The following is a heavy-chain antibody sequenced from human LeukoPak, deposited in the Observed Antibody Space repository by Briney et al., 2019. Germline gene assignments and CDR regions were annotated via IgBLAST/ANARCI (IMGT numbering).Heavy chain of an antibody. CDR2: ISSSSSTI. CDR3: AKDMKAVAPEGDAFDI. CDR1: GFTFSSYS. J-gene: IGHJ3*02. V-gene: IGHV3-48*04. D-gene: IGHD6-19*01. Sequence: GGSLRLSCAASGFTFSSYSMNWVRQAPGKGLEWVSYISSSSSTIYYADSVKGRFTISRDNAKNSLYLQMNSLRAEDTALYYCAKDMKAVAPEGDAFDIWGQGTMVTVSS.